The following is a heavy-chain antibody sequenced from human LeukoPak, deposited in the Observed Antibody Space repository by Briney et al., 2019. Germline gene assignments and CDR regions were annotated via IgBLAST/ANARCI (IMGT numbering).Heavy chain of an antibody. V-gene: IGHV4-39*07. CDR2: IYYSGST. D-gene: IGHD5-18*01. CDR3: AGGLTAMVKYY. CDR1: GGSVSTSSYY. J-gene: IGHJ4*02. Sequence: PSETLSLTCTVSGGSVSTSSYYWGWIRQPPGKGLEWIGSIYYSGSTYYNPSLKSRVTMSVDTSKNQFSLKLSSVTAADTAVYYCAGGLTAMVKYYWGQGTLVTVSS.